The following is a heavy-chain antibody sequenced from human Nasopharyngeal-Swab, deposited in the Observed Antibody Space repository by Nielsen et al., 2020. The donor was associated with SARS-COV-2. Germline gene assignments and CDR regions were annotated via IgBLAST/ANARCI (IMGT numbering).Heavy chain of an antibody. D-gene: IGHD2-2*01. CDR1: GSSFSRYS. J-gene: IGHJ4*02. Sequence: GESLKISCAVSGSSFSRYSMSWVRQAPGKGLEWVANIKQDGSEKYYVDSVKGRFTISRDNAQNSLYLQMNSLRAEDTAVYYCASDSRYWGQGTLVTVSS. V-gene: IGHV3-7*01. CDR2: IKQDGSEK. CDR3: ASDSRY.